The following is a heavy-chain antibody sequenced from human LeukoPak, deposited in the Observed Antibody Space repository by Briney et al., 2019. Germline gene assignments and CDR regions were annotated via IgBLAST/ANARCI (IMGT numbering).Heavy chain of an antibody. CDR3: ARDAHLYSSDPSWFDP. CDR1: GYTSTGCY. V-gene: IGHV1-2*02. J-gene: IGHJ5*02. D-gene: IGHD6-19*01. CDR2: INPNSGGT. Sequence: ASVKVSCKASGYTSTGCYMHWVRQAPGQGLEWMGWINPNSGGTNYAQKFQGRVTMTRDTSISTAYMELSRLRSDDTAVYYCARDAHLYSSDPSWFDPWGQGTLVTVSS.